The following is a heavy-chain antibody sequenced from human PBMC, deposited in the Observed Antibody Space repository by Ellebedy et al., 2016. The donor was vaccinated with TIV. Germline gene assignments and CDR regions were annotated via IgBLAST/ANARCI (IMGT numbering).Heavy chain of an antibody. D-gene: IGHD6-19*01. J-gene: IGHJ4*02. CDR2: ISSSSSYI. V-gene: IGHV3-21*01. Sequence: PGGSLRLSCAASGFPFSSYSMFWVRQAPGKGLEWVSSISSSSSYIYYADSVKGRFTISRDNAKNSLYLQMNSLRAEDTAVYYCARDHGIAVAGFVNQLDYWGQGTLVTVSS. CDR1: GFPFSSYS. CDR3: ARDHGIAVAGFVNQLDY.